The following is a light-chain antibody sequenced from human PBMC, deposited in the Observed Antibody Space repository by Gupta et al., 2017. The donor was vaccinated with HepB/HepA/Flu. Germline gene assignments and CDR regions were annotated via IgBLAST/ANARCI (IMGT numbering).Light chain of an antibody. Sequence: EIVLTQSPGTLSLSPGERATLSCRASQTISSDYLAWYQQKLGQAPRLLVYGASSRATGVPDRFVGSGSRTDFTLTITSLEPGDFAIYYCQQYSDSQYTFGQGTRLEI. CDR3: QQYSDSQYT. J-gene: IGKJ2*01. CDR1: QTISSDY. V-gene: IGKV3-20*01. CDR2: GAS.